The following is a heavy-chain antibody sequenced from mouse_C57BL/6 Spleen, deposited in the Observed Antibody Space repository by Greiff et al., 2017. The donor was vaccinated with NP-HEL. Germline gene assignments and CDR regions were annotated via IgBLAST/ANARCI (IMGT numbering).Heavy chain of an antibody. D-gene: IGHD1-1*01. CDR1: GYAFSSSW. Sequence: QVQLKESGPELVKPGASVKISCKASGYAFSSSWMNWVKQRPGKGLEWIGRIYPGDGDTNYNGKFKGKATLTADKSSSTAYMQLSSLTSEDSAVYFCARSHYYGLGGYFDVWGTGTTVTVSS. CDR2: IYPGDGDT. J-gene: IGHJ1*03. V-gene: IGHV1-82*01. CDR3: ARSHYYGLGGYFDV.